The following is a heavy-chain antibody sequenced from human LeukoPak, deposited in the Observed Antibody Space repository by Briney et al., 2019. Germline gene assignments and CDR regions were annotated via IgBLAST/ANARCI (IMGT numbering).Heavy chain of an antibody. V-gene: IGHV3-48*02. CDR2: ISSSSSTI. D-gene: IGHD3-22*01. CDR3: ARDPVYYDSSGPFDY. CDR1: GFTFSSYS. J-gene: IGHJ4*02. Sequence: GGSLRLSCAASGFTFSSYSMNWVRQAPGKGLEWVSYISSSSSTIYYADSVMGRFTISRDNAKNSLYLQMNSLRDEDTAVYYCARDPVYYDSSGPFDYWGQGTLVTVSS.